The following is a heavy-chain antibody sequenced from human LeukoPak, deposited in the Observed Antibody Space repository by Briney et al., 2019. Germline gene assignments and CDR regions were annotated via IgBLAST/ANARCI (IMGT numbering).Heavy chain of an antibody. V-gene: IGHV3-48*03. Sequence: PGGSLRLSCAASGFTFSSYAMSWVRQAPGKGLEWVSYISSSGSTIYYADSVKGRFTISRDNAKNSLYLQMNSLRAEDTAVYYCASTGYSSGWSPFDYWGQGTLVTVSS. CDR3: ASTGYSSGWSPFDY. J-gene: IGHJ4*02. CDR2: ISSSGSTI. CDR1: GFTFSSYA. D-gene: IGHD6-19*01.